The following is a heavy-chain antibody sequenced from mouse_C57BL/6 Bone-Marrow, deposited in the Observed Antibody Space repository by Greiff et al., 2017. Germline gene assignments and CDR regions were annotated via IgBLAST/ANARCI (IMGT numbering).Heavy chain of an antibody. CDR2: IHPNSGST. CDR3: ARLGVYYGSSYDYAMDY. D-gene: IGHD1-1*01. J-gene: IGHJ4*01. Sequence: QVQLQQPGAELVKPGASVKLSCKASGYTFTSYWMHWVKQRPGLGLEWIGMIHPNSGSTNYNEKFKSKATLTVDKSSSTAYMQLSSLTSEDSAVYYCARLGVYYGSSYDYAMDYWGQGTSVTVSS. V-gene: IGHV1-64*01. CDR1: GYTFTSYW.